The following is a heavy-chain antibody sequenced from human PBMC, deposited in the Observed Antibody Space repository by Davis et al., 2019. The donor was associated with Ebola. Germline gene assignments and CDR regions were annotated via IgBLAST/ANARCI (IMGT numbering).Heavy chain of an antibody. D-gene: IGHD2-2*01. CDR2: IKQDGNEK. Sequence: GGSLRLSCAASGFTFSSYWMSWVRQAPGKGLEWVANIKQDGNEKYYVDSVKGRFTISRDNAKNSLYLQMNSLRAEDTAVYYCAILPAALISLDYWGQGTLVTVSS. CDR3: AILPAALISLDY. V-gene: IGHV3-7*01. CDR1: GFTFSSYW. J-gene: IGHJ4*02.